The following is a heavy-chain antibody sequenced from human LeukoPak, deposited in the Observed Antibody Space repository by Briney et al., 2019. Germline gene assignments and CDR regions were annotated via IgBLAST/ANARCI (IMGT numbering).Heavy chain of an antibody. D-gene: IGHD3-22*01. V-gene: IGHV3-53*01. CDR2: VYDGGST. CDR1: GFTVSSNY. J-gene: IGHJ4*02. Sequence: GGSLRLSCAASGFTVSSNYMSWVRQAPGRGLEWVSVVYDGGSTYYADSVKGRFTISSDTSKNTLHLQMNSLRAEDTAVYYCARGGGTFYDSSGYYSFYFDYWGQGTLVTVSS. CDR3: ARGGGTFYDSSGYYSFYFDY.